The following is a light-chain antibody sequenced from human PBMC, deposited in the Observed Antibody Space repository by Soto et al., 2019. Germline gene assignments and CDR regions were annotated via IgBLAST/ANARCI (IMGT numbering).Light chain of an antibody. CDR2: GAS. CDR1: QSVGSN. V-gene: IGKV3-15*01. CDR3: QQYNNWPPLT. Sequence: EIVMTQSPATLSVSPAERATLSCRASQSVGSNFAWYQQQPGQAPRLLLYGASTRATGNPARFSGSGSGTEFTLTISSLQSEDFAVYYCQQYNNWPPLTFGGGTKVEIK. J-gene: IGKJ4*01.